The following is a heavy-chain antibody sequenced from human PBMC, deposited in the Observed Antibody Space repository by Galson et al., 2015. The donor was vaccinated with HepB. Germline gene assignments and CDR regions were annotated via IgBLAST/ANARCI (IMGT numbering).Heavy chain of an antibody. CDR3: TRDGSGSRPHSYFDY. J-gene: IGHJ4*02. CDR1: GFTFSSFG. D-gene: IGHD1-26*01. V-gene: IGHV3-33*01. Sequence: SLRLSCAASGFTFSSFGMHWIRQAPGKGLEWVAGTWSDGSKKFYADSVQGRFTISRDNSKNRLYLQMNSLRAEDTAVYCCTRDGSGSRPHSYFDYWGQGILVTVSS. CDR2: TWSDGSKK.